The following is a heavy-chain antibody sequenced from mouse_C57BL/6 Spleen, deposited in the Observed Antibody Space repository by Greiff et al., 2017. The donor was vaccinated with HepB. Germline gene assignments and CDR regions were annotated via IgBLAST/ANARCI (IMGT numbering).Heavy chain of an antibody. J-gene: IGHJ3*01. CDR2: ISDGGSYT. D-gene: IGHD2-4*01. CDR3: ANYYDYDGAFAY. CDR1: GFTFSSYA. V-gene: IGHV5-4*03. Sequence: DVMLVESGGGLVKPGGSLKLSCAASGFTFSSYAMSWVRQTPEKRLEWVATISDGGSYTYYPDNVKGRFTISRDNAKNNLYLQMSHLKSEDTAMYYCANYYDYDGAFAYWGQGTLVTVSA.